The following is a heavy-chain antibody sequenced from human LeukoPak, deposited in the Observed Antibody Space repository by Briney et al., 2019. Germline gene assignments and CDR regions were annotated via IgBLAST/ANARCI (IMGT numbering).Heavy chain of an antibody. D-gene: IGHD4-23*01. CDR2: INQDGRAK. V-gene: IGHV3-7*01. CDR1: GFTFSSYA. CDR3: ARDNSPIDY. Sequence: GGSLRLSCAASGFTFSSYAMSWVRQAPGKGLEWVANINQDGRAKYYVDSVKGRFTISRDNAKNSLYLQMNSLRAEDTAVYYCARDNSPIDYWGQGTLVTVSS. J-gene: IGHJ4*02.